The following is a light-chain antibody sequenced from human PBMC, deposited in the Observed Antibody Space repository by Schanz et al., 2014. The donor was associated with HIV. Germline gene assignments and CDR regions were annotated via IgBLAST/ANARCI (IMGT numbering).Light chain of an antibody. V-gene: IGKV3-15*01. CDR1: QSVRNN. Sequence: EIVMTQSPATLSVSPGERATLSCRASQSVRNNLAWYQQKPGQAPRLLVYGASTRATDFPARFSGSGSGTDFTLTISRLEPEDFATYYCQQSYTVPRTFGQGTKVDIK. CDR2: GAS. J-gene: IGKJ1*01. CDR3: QQSYTVPRT.